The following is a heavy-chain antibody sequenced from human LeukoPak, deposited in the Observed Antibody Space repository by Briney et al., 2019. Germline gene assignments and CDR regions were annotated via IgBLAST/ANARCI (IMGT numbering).Heavy chain of an antibody. CDR3: ARALFIAAAGTGY. Sequence: PGGSLRLSCAASGFTFSSYSMNWVRQAPGKGLEWVPSISSSSSYIYCADSVKGRFTISRDNAKNSLYLQMNSLRAEDTAVYYCARALFIAAAGTGYWGQGTLVTVSS. D-gene: IGHD6-13*01. J-gene: IGHJ4*02. CDR1: GFTFSSYS. V-gene: IGHV3-21*01. CDR2: ISSSSSYI.